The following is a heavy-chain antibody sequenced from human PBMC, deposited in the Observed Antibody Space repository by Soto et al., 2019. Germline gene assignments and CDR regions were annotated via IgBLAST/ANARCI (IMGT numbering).Heavy chain of an antibody. D-gene: IGHD3-3*01. CDR2: IYYSGST. J-gene: IGHJ4*02. CDR1: GVSINSGGYY. Sequence: PXETLSLTCTVSGVSINSGGYYWSWIRQHPGKGLEWIGYIYYSGSTYYNPSLKSRVTISVDTSKNQFSLKLTSVTAADTAVYFCARAQTIFGIITVFDYWGQGTLVTVSS. V-gene: IGHV4-31*03. CDR3: ARAQTIFGIITVFDY.